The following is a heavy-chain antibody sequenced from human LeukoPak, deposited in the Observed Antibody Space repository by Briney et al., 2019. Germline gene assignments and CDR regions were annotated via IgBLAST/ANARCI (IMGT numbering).Heavy chain of an antibody. CDR1: GYTFTSYY. CDR2: INPSGGST. CDR3: AREGSIIITFGGPFPSYSDY. V-gene: IGHV1-46*01. J-gene: IGHJ4*02. Sequence: ASVKVSCKASGYTFTSYYMHWVRQAPGQGLEWMGIINPSGGSTSYAQKFQGRVTMTRDTSTSTVYLELSSLRSEDTAVYYCAREGSIIITFGGPFPSYSDYWGQGTLVTVSS. D-gene: IGHD3-16*01.